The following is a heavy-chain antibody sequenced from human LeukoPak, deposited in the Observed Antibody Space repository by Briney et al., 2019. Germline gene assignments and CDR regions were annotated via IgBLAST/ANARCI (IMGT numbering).Heavy chain of an antibody. J-gene: IGHJ6*02. CDR1: GFTVSSNY. Sequence: GGSLRLSCAASGFTVSSNYMSWVRQAPGKGLEWVSVIYRGGSTYYTAYVKGRFNLSKNNSQNPSYLQMNSLRAEDTAVYYCARNLYGAPYVAAAGNLGYYYGMDVWGQGTTVTVSS. CDR2: IYRGGST. D-gene: IGHD6-13*01. CDR3: ARNLYGAPYVAAAGNLGYYYGMDV. V-gene: IGHV3-53*04.